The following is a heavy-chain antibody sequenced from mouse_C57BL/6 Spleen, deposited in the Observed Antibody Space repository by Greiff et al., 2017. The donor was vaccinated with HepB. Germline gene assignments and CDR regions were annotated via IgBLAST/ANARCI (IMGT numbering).Heavy chain of an antibody. CDR3: TKLSYGSSPWFAY. D-gene: IGHD1-1*01. CDR2: IDPETGGT. J-gene: IGHJ3*01. V-gene: IGHV1-15*01. CDR1: GYTFTDYE. Sequence: VQLQQSGAELVRPGASVTLSCKASGYTFTDYEMHWVKQTPVHGLEWIGAIDPETGGTAYNQKFKGKAILTADKSSSTAYMELRSLTSEDSAVYYCTKLSYGSSPWFAYWGQGTRVTVSA.